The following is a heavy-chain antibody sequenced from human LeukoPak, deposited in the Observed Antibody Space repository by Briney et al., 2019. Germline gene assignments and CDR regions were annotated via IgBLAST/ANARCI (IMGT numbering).Heavy chain of an antibody. J-gene: IGHJ1*01. V-gene: IGHV3-64D*09. Sequence: GGSLRLSCSASGFTFSSSAMHWVRQAPGKGLDYLSAISSNGGSTYYADSVRGRFTISRDNSKNTLYLQMSSLRAEDTAVYYCASDSYSPEYFQHWGQGTLVTVSS. D-gene: IGHD2-21*02. CDR3: ASDSYSPEYFQH. CDR2: ISSNGGST. CDR1: GFTFSSSA.